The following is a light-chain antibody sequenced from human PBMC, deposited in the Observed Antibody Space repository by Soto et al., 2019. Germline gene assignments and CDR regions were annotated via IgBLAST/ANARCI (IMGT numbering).Light chain of an antibody. J-gene: IGLJ2*01. V-gene: IGLV2-14*01. CDR3: SSFATSGTTVI. CDR1: NNDVGAYPY. Sequence: QSVLTQPASVPGSPGQSITISCTGTNNDVGAYPYVSWYQQHPGTAPKLIIYEVTNRPSGISDRFSGSKSGNTASLTISGLQAEDESDYYCSSFATSGTTVIFGGGTKLTVL. CDR2: EVT.